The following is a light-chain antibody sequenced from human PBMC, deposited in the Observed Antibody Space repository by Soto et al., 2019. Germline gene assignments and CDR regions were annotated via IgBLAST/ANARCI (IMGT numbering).Light chain of an antibody. Sequence: DIQMTQSPSTLSASVGDRVTITCRASQSISSWLAWYQQKPGKAPNLLIYKASSLESGVPSRFSGSASGTEFTLTISSLQPDDFATYYCQQYSSYPFTFGGGTKVEIK. J-gene: IGKJ4*01. CDR2: KAS. CDR3: QQYSSYPFT. CDR1: QSISSW. V-gene: IGKV1-5*03.